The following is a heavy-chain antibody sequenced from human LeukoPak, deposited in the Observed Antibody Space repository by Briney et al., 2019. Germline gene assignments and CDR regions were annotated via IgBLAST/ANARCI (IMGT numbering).Heavy chain of an antibody. D-gene: IGHD2-2*01. CDR1: VYTLTELS. CDR3: ASVVPAATYYFDY. CDR2: FDPEDGET. Sequence: ASVKVSCKVSVYTLTELSMHWVRQAPGKGLEWMGGFDPEDGETIYAHKFQGRVTMTEDTSTDTAYMELSSLRYEDTAVYYCASVVPAATYYFDYWGQGTLVTVSS. J-gene: IGHJ4*02. V-gene: IGHV1-24*01.